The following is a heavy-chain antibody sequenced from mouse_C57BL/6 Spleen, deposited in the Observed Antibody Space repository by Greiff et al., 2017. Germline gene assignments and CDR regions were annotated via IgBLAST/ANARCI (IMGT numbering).Heavy chain of an antibody. Sequence: VNLQESGPGLVAPSQSLSITCTVSGFSLTSYAISWVRQPPGKGLEWLGVIWTGGGTNYNSALKSRLSISKDNSKSQVFLKMNSLQTDDTARYYCARSNYDYDKAWFAYWGQGTLVTVSA. CDR2: IWTGGGT. D-gene: IGHD2-4*01. CDR1: GFSLTSYA. J-gene: IGHJ3*01. V-gene: IGHV2-9-1*01. CDR3: ARSNYDYDKAWFAY.